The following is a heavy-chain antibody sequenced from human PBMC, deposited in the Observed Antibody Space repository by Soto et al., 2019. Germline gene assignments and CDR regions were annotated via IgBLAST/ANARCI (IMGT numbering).Heavy chain of an antibody. D-gene: IGHD1-26*01. CDR3: ARDTGERSGMII. CDR2: IYRGGET. CDR1: GFTVSGDY. J-gene: IGHJ6*02. V-gene: IGHV3-66*01. Sequence: EVQVVESGGELVQPGGSLRLSCAASGFTVSGDYMNWVRQAPGKGLEWVSVIYRGGETYYADSVKGRFTISRDNSENMVYLQMNSLRAEDTAVYYCARDTGERSGMIIWGQGTTVTVSS.